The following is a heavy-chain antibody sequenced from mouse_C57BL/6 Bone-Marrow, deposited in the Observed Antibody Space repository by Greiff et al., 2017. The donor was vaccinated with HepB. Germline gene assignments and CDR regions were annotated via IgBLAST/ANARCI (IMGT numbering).Heavy chain of an antibody. CDR1: GYTFTDYY. Sequence: EVQLQQSGPELVKPGASVKISCKASGYTFTDYYMNWVKQSHGKSLEWIGDINPNNGGTRYTQKFKGKATLTVDKSSSTAYMELRSLTSEDSAVYYCARRGSSLAWFAYWGQGTLVTVSA. CDR3: ARRGSSLAWFAY. CDR2: INPNNGGT. V-gene: IGHV1-26*01. J-gene: IGHJ3*01. D-gene: IGHD1-1*01.